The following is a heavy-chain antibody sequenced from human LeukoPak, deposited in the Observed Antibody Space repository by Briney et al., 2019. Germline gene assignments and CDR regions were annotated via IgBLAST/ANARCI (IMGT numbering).Heavy chain of an antibody. Sequence: GGSLRLSCAASGFTFSSYAMHWVRQAPGKGLEWVAVISYDGSNKYYADSVKGRFTISRDNSKNTLYLQMNSLRAEDTAVYYCARVGYDFLGYYYYYYMDVRGKGTTVTVSS. CDR2: ISYDGSNK. D-gene: IGHD3-3*01. CDR1: GFTFSSYA. CDR3: ARVGYDFLGYYYYYYMDV. J-gene: IGHJ6*03. V-gene: IGHV3-30*01.